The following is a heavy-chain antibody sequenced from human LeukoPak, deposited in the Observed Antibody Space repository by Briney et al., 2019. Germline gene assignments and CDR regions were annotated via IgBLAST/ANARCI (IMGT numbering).Heavy chain of an antibody. D-gene: IGHD6-6*01. CDR2: ISYDGSNK. J-gene: IGHJ4*02. CDR1: GFTFSSYA. Sequence: PGGSLRLSCAASGFTFSSYAMHWVRQAPGKGLEWVAVISYDGSNKYYADSVKGRFTISRDNSKNTLYLQMNSLRAEDTAVYYCARGPYSSSSPQDYWGQGTLVTVSS. CDR3: ARGPYSSSSPQDY. V-gene: IGHV3-30-3*01.